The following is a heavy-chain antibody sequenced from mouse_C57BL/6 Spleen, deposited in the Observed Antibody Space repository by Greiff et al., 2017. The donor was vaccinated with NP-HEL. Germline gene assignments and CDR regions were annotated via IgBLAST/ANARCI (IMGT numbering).Heavy chain of an antibody. CDR1: DSEVFPIAY. D-gene: IGHD2-4*01. Sequence: QVQLKQSGSELRSPGSSVKLSCKDFDSEVFPIAYMSWVRQKPGHGFEWIGGILPSIGRTIYGEKFEDKATLDADTLSNTAYLELNSLTSEDSAIYYCARGAYDYDGWYFDVWGTGTTVTVSS. J-gene: IGHJ1*03. CDR3: ARGAYDYDGWYFDV. V-gene: IGHV15-2*01. CDR2: ILPSIGRT.